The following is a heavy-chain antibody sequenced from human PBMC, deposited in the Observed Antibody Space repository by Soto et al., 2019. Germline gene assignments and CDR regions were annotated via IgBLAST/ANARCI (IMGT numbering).Heavy chain of an antibody. CDR3: AKDLEDIVVVARDGMDV. D-gene: IGHD2-15*01. CDR1: GFTFSSYA. V-gene: IGHV3-23*01. CDR2: ISGSGGST. J-gene: IGHJ6*02. Sequence: GGSLRLSCAASGFTFSSYAMSWVRQAPGKGLEWVSAISGSGGSTYYADSVKGRFTISRDNSKNTLYLQMNSLRAEDTAVYYCAKDLEDIVVVARDGMDVWGQGTKATVYS.